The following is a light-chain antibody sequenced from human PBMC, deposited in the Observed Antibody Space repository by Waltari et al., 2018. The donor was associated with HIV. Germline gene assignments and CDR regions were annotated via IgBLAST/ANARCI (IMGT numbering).Light chain of an antibody. Sequence: SYELTQPISVSVSPGQTARNTCPGDALPKHYGYWYQQKPGQAAGLVIYKDVERHARSPERSAGARSETTDTLTISGVQAEDGGEYYCQTSDNSNTSVVFGGGTKRTV. V-gene: IGLV3-25*03. CDR1: ALPKHY. CDR2: KDV. J-gene: IGLJ3*02. CDR3: QTSDNSNTSVV.